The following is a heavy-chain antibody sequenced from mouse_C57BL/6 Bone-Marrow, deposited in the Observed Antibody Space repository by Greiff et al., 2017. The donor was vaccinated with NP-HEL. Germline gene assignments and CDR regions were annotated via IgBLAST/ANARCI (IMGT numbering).Heavy chain of an antibody. Sequence: VQLQQSGPELVKPGASVKISCKASGYTFTDYYMNWVKQSHGKSLEWIGDINPNNGGTSYNQKFKGKATLTVDKSSSTAYMELRSLTSEGSAVYYCARSNPYYDGSSYGYWGQGTTLTVSS. J-gene: IGHJ2*01. CDR2: INPNNGGT. D-gene: IGHD1-1*01. V-gene: IGHV1-26*01. CDR3: ARSNPYYDGSSYGY. CDR1: GYTFTDYY.